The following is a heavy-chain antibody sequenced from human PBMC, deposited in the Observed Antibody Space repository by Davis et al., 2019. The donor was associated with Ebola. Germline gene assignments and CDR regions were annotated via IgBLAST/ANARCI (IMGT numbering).Heavy chain of an antibody. CDR2: IYSGGST. Sequence: GSLRLSCAASGFTVSSNYMSWVRQAPGKGLEWVSVIYSGGSTYYADSVKGRFTISRDNSKNTLYLQMNSLRAEDTAVYYCAIGRRLVVGPSMDVWGQGTTVTVSS. J-gene: IGHJ6*02. D-gene: IGHD2-15*01. CDR3: AIGRRLVVGPSMDV. V-gene: IGHV3-66*01. CDR1: GFTVSSNY.